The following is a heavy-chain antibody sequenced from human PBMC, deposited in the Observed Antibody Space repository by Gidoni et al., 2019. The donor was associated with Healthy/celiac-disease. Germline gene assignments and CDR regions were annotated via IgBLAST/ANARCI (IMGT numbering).Heavy chain of an antibody. J-gene: IGHJ3*02. CDR1: GFNFSTYG. CDR3: ARVSRVAVAGTFSAFDI. Sequence: QVQLVESGGGVVQPGRSLRLSWAAAGFNFSTYGMHWVRQAPGKGLGWVAVIWYDGSNKSYADSVKCRFTISRDNSKNTLYLQMNSLRAEDTAVYYCARVSRVAVAGTFSAFDIWGQGTMVTVSS. D-gene: IGHD6-19*01. CDR2: IWYDGSNK. V-gene: IGHV3-33*01.